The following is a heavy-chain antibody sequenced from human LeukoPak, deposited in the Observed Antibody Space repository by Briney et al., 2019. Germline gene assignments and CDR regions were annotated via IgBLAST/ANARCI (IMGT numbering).Heavy chain of an antibody. CDR3: GSSMWTTGKVDY. J-gene: IGHJ4*02. Sequence: GGSLRLSCAASGFTFSSYSMNWVRQAPGKGLEWVSSISSSSSYIYYADSVKGRFTISRDNAKNSLYLQMNSLRAEDTAVYYCGSSMWTTGKVDYWGQGTLVTVSS. CDR2: ISSSSSYI. D-gene: IGHD3/OR15-3a*01. CDR1: GFTFSSYS. V-gene: IGHV3-21*01.